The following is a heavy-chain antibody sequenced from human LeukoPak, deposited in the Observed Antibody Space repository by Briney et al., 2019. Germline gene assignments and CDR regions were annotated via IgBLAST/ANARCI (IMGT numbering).Heavy chain of an antibody. D-gene: IGHD6-13*01. Sequence: ASVKVSCKSSGYTFTCYYMHWLRQAPGQGLEWMGWINPNSGGRNYGQKFQGRVTMTRDTYISTAYMELSWLTSDDTAVYYCARGRGEVYISSWYELDYWGQGTLVTVSS. CDR2: INPNSGGR. V-gene: IGHV1-2*02. CDR1: GYTFTCYY. CDR3: ARGRGEVYISSWYELDY. J-gene: IGHJ4*02.